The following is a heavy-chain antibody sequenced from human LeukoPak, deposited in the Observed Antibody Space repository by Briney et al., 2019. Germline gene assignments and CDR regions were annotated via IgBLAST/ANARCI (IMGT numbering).Heavy chain of an antibody. CDR2: INHSGST. CDR1: VGSLSGYY. V-gene: IGHV4-34*01. J-gene: IGHJ3*02. CDR3: ARGKGRVPGAFDI. Sequence: SGTLSLTCAVYVGSLSGYYWSWIPDPPGTGREWSGEINHSGSTNYNPSLKCRVTISVDTSKNQFYLKLSSVTAADTAVYYCARGKGRVPGAFDIWGQGTMVTVSS.